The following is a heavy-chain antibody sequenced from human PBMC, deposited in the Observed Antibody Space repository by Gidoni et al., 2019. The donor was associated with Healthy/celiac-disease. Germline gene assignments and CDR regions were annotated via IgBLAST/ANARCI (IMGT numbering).Heavy chain of an antibody. D-gene: IGHD3-10*01. CDR2: ISSSSSYI. CDR3: ARNHYGSGDNWFDP. Sequence: EVQLVESGGGLVNPGGSLRLSCAASGFTFSSYRMNWVRQAPGKGLGCVSSISSSSSYICYADSVKGRFTISRDNAKNSLYLQMNSLRAEDTAVYYCARNHYGSGDNWFDPWGQGTLVTVSS. V-gene: IGHV3-21*01. CDR1: GFTFSSYR. J-gene: IGHJ5*02.